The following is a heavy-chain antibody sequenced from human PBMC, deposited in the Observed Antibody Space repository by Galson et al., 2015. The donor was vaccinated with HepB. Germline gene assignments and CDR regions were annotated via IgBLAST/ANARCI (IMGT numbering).Heavy chain of an antibody. V-gene: IGHV3-73*01. CDR1: GFTFSGSA. CDR3: TRRQEQQPTLYYYYGMDV. J-gene: IGHJ6*02. D-gene: IGHD6-13*01. CDR2: IRSKANSYAT. Sequence: LRLSCAASGFTFSGSAMHWVRQASGKGLEWVGRIRSKANSYATAYAASVKGRFTISRDDSKNTAYLQMNSLKTEDTAVYYCTRRQEQQPTLYYYYGMDVWGQGTTVTVSS.